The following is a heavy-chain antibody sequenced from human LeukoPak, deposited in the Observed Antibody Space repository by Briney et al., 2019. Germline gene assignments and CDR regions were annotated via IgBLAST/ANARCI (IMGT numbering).Heavy chain of an antibody. J-gene: IGHJ4*02. CDR3: GRGHWGLDY. CDR2: VDKSGGTT. V-gene: IGHV3-11*04. CDR1: GFTFSDSY. D-gene: IGHD7-27*01. Sequence: GGSLRLSCAASGFTFSDSYMTWIRQAPGKGLEWVAFVDKSGGTTYYADSVKGRFTISRDNAKSPLYLEMNSLRAEDTAVYYCGRGHWGLDYWGQGTLVTVSS.